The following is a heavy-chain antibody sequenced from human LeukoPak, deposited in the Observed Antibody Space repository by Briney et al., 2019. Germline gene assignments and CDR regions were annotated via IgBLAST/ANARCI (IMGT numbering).Heavy chain of an antibody. Sequence: SETLSLTCTVSGGSISSYYWSWIRQPPGKGLEWIGYIYYSGSTNYNPSLKSRVTISVDTSKNQFSLKLSSVTAADTAVYYCASTSARARYDFWSGYYMGDMDYWGQGTLVTVSS. CDR1: GGSISSYY. CDR3: ASTSARARYDFWSGYYMGDMDY. V-gene: IGHV4-59*08. CDR2: IYYSGST. J-gene: IGHJ4*02. D-gene: IGHD3-3*01.